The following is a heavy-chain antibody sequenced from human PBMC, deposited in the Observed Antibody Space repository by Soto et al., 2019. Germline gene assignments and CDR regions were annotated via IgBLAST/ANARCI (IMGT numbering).Heavy chain of an antibody. D-gene: IGHD2-2*01. CDR1: GGSISSYY. V-gene: IGHV4-59*01. J-gene: IGHJ5*02. CDR3: AAIRRDIVVVPAANWFDP. CDR2: IYYSGST. Sequence: SQTLSLTCTVSGGSISSYYWSWIRQPPGKGMEWIGDIYYSGSTNYNPSLKSRVHISVDTSKNQFSLKLSSVTAADTAVYYCAAIRRDIVVVPAANWFDPWGQGTLVTVSS.